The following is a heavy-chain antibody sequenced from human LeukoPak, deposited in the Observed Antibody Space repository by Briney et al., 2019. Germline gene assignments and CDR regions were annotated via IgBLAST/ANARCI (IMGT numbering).Heavy chain of an antibody. CDR1: GFTFSSYG. J-gene: IGHJ4*02. CDR2: IRYDGSNK. Sequence: GGSLRLSCAASGFTFSSYGMHWVRQAPGKGLEWVAFIRYDGSNKYYADSVKGRFTISRDNSKNTLYLQMNSLRAEDTAVYYCAKDGWELLSGRVDYWGQGTLVTVSS. V-gene: IGHV3-30*02. D-gene: IGHD1-26*01. CDR3: AKDGWELLSGRVDY.